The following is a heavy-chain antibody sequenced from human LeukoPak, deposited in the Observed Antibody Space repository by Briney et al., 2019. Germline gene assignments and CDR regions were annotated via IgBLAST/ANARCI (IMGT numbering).Heavy chain of an antibody. V-gene: IGHV4-59*01. CDR3: ARTFWGKYIDY. CDR1: GGSISSYY. J-gene: IGHJ4*02. Sequence: SETLSLTCTVSGGSISSYYWSWIRQPPGKGLEWIGYIYYNGSTNYNPSLKSRVTISADTSKNQFSLKLSSVTAADTAVYYCARTFWGKYIDYWGQGTLVTVTS. CDR2: IYYNGST. D-gene: IGHD3-16*01.